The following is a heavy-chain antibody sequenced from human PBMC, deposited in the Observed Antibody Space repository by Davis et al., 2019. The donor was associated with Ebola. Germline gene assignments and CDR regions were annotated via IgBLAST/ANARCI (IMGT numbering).Heavy chain of an antibody. CDR1: GYTLTEVS. V-gene: IGHV1-24*01. Sequence: ASVKVSCKVSGYTLTEVSIYWVRQAPGKGLEWMGGFDREDGETIYAQKFQGRVTMTEDTSTDTAYMELNRLKSDDTAVYFCARDRTPPNIVLMVGAGAFDVWGQGTMVTVSS. CDR3: ARDRTPPNIVLMVGAGAFDV. CDR2: FDREDGET. J-gene: IGHJ3*01. D-gene: IGHD2-8*01.